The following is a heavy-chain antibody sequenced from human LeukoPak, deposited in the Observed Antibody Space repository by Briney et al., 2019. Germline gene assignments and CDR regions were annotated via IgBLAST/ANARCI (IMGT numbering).Heavy chain of an antibody. CDR3: ARDVWTGVAVSDY. V-gene: IGHV3-7*01. CDR2: IKEDGSIQ. Sequence: PGGSLRLSCVASGFTFSSYWMTWVRQAPGKGLEWLANIKEDGSIQYYLDSVRGRFTISRDIAKTSVYLQLNSLRADDTAVYYCARDVWTGVAVSDYWGQGTLVTVSS. CDR1: GFTFSSYW. J-gene: IGHJ4*02. D-gene: IGHD6-19*01.